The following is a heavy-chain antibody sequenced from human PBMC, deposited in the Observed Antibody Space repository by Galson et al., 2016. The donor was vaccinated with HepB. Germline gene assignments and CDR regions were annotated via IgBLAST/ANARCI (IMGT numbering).Heavy chain of an antibody. CDR3: ARAVHGSGSYWDK. J-gene: IGHJ4*02. CDR2: ISYDGSYE. D-gene: IGHD3-10*01. Sequence: SLRLSCAASGFTFSSYAMHWVRQAPGKGLEWVAVISYDGSYESYAGAVKGRFTISRDNFKNTLYLHLNSHRAEETAVYYCARAVHGSGSYWDKWGQGTLVAVSS. V-gene: IGHV3-30*04. CDR1: GFTFSSYA.